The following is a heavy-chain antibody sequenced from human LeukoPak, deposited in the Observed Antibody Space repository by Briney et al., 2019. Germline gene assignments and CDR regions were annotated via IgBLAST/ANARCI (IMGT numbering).Heavy chain of an antibody. D-gene: IGHD6-6*01. V-gene: IGHV3-48*04. CDR3: ARGLGSSSGTGDY. CDR1: GFTFSSYS. J-gene: IGHJ4*02. Sequence: GGSLRLSCAASGFTFSSYSINWVRQAPGKGLEWVSYISSSGSIIYYADSVKGRFTISRDNAKNSLYLQMNSLSAEDTAVYYCARGLGSSSGTGDYWGQGTLVTVSS. CDR2: ISSSGSII.